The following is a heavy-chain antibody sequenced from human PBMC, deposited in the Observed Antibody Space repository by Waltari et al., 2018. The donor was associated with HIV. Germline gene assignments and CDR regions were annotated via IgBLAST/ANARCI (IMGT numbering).Heavy chain of an antibody. D-gene: IGHD6-6*01. Sequence: QVQLVESGGGAVQPGTSLPLSCAVSGFTLANFGTPWVRQSPGKGLEWLAVFWSDGVEISYADSVKGRFTISKDSSQKTLYLHLTSLRAEDTALYYCARGYSSSRWIPLYHWGRGTLVTVSS. CDR1: GFTLANFG. CDR2: FWSDGVEI. CDR3: ARGYSSSRWIPLYH. V-gene: IGHV3-33*01. J-gene: IGHJ4*02.